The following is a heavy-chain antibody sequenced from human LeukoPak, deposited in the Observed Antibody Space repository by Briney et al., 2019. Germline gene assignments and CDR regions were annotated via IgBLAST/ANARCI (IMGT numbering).Heavy chain of an antibody. CDR3: ARDHHDYVWGSYRNFDY. CDR2: IIPIFGTA. J-gene: IGHJ4*02. CDR1: GGTFSSYA. V-gene: IGHV1-69*05. D-gene: IGHD3-16*02. Sequence: SVKVSSKASGGTFSSYAISWVRQAPGQGLEWMGGIIPIFGTANYAQKFQGRVTITTDESTSTAYMELSSLRSEDTAVYYCARDHHDYVWGSYRNFDYWGQGTLVTVSS.